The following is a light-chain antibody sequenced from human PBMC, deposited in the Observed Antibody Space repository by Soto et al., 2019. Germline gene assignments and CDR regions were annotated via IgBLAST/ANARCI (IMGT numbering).Light chain of an antibody. Sequence: DIVMTQSPLSLPVTPGEPASISCRSSQSHLHSNGYNYLDWYLQKPGQSPQLLIYLGSNRASGVPDRFSGSGSGTDFTLKISRVEAEDVGVYYCMQALQTPLTFGGGTKVETK. J-gene: IGKJ4*01. CDR2: LGS. CDR1: QSHLHSNGYNY. CDR3: MQALQTPLT. V-gene: IGKV2-28*01.